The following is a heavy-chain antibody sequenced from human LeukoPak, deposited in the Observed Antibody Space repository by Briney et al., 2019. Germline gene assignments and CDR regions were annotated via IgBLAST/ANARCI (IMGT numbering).Heavy chain of an antibody. D-gene: IGHD5-12*01. Sequence: GGSLRLSCAASGFTFSSYSMNWVRQAPGKGLEWVANIKQDGSEKYYVDSVKGRFTISRDNAKNSLYLQVNSLRAEDTAVYYCARDRWIFDYWGQGTLVTVSS. V-gene: IGHV3-7*01. J-gene: IGHJ4*02. CDR1: GFTFSSYS. CDR3: ARDRWIFDY. CDR2: IKQDGSEK.